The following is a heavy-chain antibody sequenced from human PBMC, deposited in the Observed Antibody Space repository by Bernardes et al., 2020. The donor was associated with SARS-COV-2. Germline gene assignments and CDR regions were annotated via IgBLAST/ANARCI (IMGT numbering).Heavy chain of an antibody. Sequence: GGSLRLSCAASGFTFSSYTMNWVRQAPRKGLEWISSISTSSSYISYSDSVRGRFTISRDNAKNSVSLQMNSLRAEDTAVYYCARVDFSNLYYFDYWGQGTPVTVSS. J-gene: IGHJ4*02. CDR2: ISTSSSYI. CDR1: GFTFSSYT. CDR3: ARVDFSNLYYFDY. V-gene: IGHV3-21*06. D-gene: IGHD4-4*01.